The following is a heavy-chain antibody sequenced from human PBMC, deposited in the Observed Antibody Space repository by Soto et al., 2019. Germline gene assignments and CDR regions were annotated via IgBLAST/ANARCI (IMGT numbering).Heavy chain of an antibody. Sequence: GASVKVSCKASGYTFTSYDINWVRQATGQGLEWMGWMNPNSGNTGYAQKFQGRVTMTRNTSISTAYIELSSLRSEDTAVYYCARDRYDFWSGYYTGRNYYMDVWGKGTTVTVSS. CDR2: MNPNSGNT. J-gene: IGHJ6*03. CDR1: GYTFTSYD. CDR3: ARDRYDFWSGYYTGRNYYMDV. D-gene: IGHD3-3*01. V-gene: IGHV1-8*01.